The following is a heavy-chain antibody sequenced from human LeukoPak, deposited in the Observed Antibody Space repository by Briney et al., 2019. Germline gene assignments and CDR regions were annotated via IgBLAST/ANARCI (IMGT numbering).Heavy chain of an antibody. CDR2: IKQDGSEK. D-gene: IGHD2-2*01. CDR1: GFTFSSYW. CDR3: ARDRGYCSSTSCLPYYYYGMDV. V-gene: IGHV3-7*03. J-gene: IGHJ6*04. Sequence: GGSLRLSCAAPGFTFSSYWMSWVRQAPGKGLEWVANIKQDGSEKYYVDSVKGRFTISRDNAKNSLYLQMNSLRAEDTAVYYCARDRGYCSSTSCLPYYYYGMDVWGKGTTVTVSS.